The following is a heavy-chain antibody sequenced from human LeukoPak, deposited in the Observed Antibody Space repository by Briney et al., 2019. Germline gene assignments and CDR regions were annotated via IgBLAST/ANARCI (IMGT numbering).Heavy chain of an antibody. CDR1: GFTFSSYA. J-gene: IGHJ5*02. CDR3: ARDAKLPGSSWYNWFDP. D-gene: IGHD6-13*01. Sequence: GGSLRLSCAASGFTFSSYAMPWVRQAPGKGLEWVAVISYDGSNKYYADSVKGRFTISRDNSKNTLYLQMNSLRAEDTAVYYCARDAKLPGSSWYNWFDPWGQGTLVTVSS. V-gene: IGHV3-30-3*01. CDR2: ISYDGSNK.